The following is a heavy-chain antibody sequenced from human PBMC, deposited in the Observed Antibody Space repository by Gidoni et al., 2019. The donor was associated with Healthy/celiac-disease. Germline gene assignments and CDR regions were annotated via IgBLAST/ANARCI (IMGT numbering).Heavy chain of an antibody. CDR3: ARGTNYYDSSGYYGGWFDP. CDR2: IWYDGSNK. V-gene: IGHV3-33*01. D-gene: IGHD3-22*01. J-gene: IGHJ5*02. CDR1: GDTFRRGG. Sequence: QVQPVVSGGGVVQPGRSLRRSCAAPGDTFRRGGMHWVRQAPGKGLEWVAVIWYDGSNKYYADSVKGRFTISRDNSKNTLYLQMNSLRAEDTAVYYCARGTNYYDSSGYYGGWFDPWGQGTLVTVSS.